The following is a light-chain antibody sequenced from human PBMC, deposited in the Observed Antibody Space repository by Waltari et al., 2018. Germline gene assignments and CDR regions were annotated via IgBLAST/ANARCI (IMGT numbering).Light chain of an antibody. J-gene: IGLJ3*02. CDR3: GSWDTSLTAWV. Sequence: QSVLTQPPSVSAAPGQKVTISCSGSSSNIGNNRVSWYQHLPRKAPKILIYEEVKRPSGIPDRFSGSRSVTSATLDITGLQTGDEADYYCGSWDTSLTAWVFGGGTKLTVL. V-gene: IGLV1-51*02. CDR1: SSNIGNNR. CDR2: EEV.